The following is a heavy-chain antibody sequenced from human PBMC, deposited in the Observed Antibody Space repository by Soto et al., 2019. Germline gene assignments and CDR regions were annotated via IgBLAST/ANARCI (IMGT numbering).Heavy chain of an antibody. CDR2: INPNSGGT. J-gene: IGHJ6*02. D-gene: IGHD3-22*01. CDR3: ARGPRVTTKRGDYYYGMDV. Sequence: SVKVCCKASGYTFTGYYMHWVRQAPGQGLEWMGWINPNSGGTNYAQKFQGWVTMTRDTSISTAYMELSRLRSDDTAVYYCARGPRVTTKRGDYYYGMDVWGQGTTVTVSS. CDR1: GYTFTGYY. V-gene: IGHV1-2*04.